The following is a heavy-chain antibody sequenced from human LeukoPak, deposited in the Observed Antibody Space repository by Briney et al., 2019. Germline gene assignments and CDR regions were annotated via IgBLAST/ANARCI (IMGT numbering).Heavy chain of an antibody. V-gene: IGHV5-51*01. CDR2: IYPADSDT. CDR1: GYSFTNYW. Sequence: GESLKISCKGSGYSFTNYWIAWVRQMPGKGLEWMGIIYPADSDTRYSPSFQGQVTISVDKSISTAYLQWSSLKASDTAMYYCERTYCSTISCFGLYYYYGVDVWGQGTTVTVSS. CDR3: ERTYCSTISCFGLYYYYGVDV. D-gene: IGHD2-2*01. J-gene: IGHJ6*02.